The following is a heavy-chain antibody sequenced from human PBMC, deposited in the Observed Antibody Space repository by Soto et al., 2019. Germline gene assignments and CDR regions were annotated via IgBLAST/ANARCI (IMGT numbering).Heavy chain of an antibody. D-gene: IGHD3-16*01. CDR3: ARLRRDWGDAFDL. V-gene: IGHV1-69*01. J-gene: IGHJ3*01. CDR1: GGSFGSSA. Sequence: QVQLVQSGADVKKPGSSVKVSCKTSGGSFGSSAISWVRQAPAQGLEWMGAIIPVFDKANYAQNFQGRLTITADELAGTVFMELSSLRSEDTAVYFCARLRRDWGDAFDLCGLGTFVTVSS. CDR2: IIPVFDKA.